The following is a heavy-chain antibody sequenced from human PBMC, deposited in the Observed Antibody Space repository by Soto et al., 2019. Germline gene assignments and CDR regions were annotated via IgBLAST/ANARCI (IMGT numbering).Heavy chain of an antibody. V-gene: IGHV4-39*01. J-gene: IGHJ6*02. Sequence: SETLSLTCTVSGGSISSSSYYWGWLRQPPGKGLEWIGCIYYSGSTYYNPSLKSRVTISVDTSKNQFSLKLSSVTAADTAVYYCAAVDTAIVDYYYYGIDAWGQGTTVTVSS. CDR1: GGSISSSSYY. D-gene: IGHD5-18*01. CDR2: IYYSGST. CDR3: AAVDTAIVDYYYYGIDA.